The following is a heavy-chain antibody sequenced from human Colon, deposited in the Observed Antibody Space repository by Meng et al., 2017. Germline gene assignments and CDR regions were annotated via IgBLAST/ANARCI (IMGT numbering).Heavy chain of an antibody. V-gene: IGHV4-4*02. CDR3: GRNGAYSIDP. Sequence: QGQVQESGPGLVKPSGTLSLTCAVSGASISSTYWWSWVRQPPGKGLEWIGEVHHSGGTNYNPSLKSRVTISVDESNNQYSLSLTSVTAADTAIYYCGRNGAYSIDPWGRGTLVTVSS. J-gene: IGHJ5*02. CDR1: GASISSTYW. CDR2: VHHSGGT. D-gene: IGHD2-15*01.